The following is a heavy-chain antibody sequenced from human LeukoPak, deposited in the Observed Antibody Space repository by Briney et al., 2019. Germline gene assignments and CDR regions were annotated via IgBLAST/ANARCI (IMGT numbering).Heavy chain of an antibody. V-gene: IGHV3-23*01. CDR1: GFTFSSYA. CDR2: ISGSGGST. J-gene: IGHJ4*02. D-gene: IGHD6-13*01. CDR3: AKDRGLRYSSSCFDY. Sequence: GGSLRLSCAASGFTFSSYAMSWVRQAPGKGLDGVSAISGSGGSTYYADSVKGRFTISRDNSKNTLYLQMNSLRAEDTAVYYCAKDRGLRYSSSCFDYWGQGTLVTVSS.